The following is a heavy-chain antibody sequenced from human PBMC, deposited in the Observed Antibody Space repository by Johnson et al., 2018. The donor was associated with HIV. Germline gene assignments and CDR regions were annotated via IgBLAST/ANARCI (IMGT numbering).Heavy chain of an antibody. CDR1: GFTVSRNY. CDR3: ARERRAGVKGAFDI. Sequence: VQLVESGGGLVQPGGSLRLSCAASGFTVSRNYMSWVRQAPGKGLEWVSGINWNGGRTGYADSVKGRFTISRDNAKKSLYLQMNSLRAEDTAVYYCARERRAGVKGAFDIWGQETMVTVSS. CDR2: INWNGGRT. J-gene: IGHJ3*02. D-gene: IGHD2-21*01. V-gene: IGHV3-20*04.